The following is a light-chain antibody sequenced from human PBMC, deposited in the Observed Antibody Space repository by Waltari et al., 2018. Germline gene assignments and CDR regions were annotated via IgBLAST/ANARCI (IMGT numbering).Light chain of an antibody. CDR3: CSYAGSAISV. Sequence: QSALTQTATVSGSPGQSITFSCTGTSSDIGTYNLVSWYQQHPGKAPTLIIYDVNKRPSCVSNRFSGSKSGNTASLTISGLQAADEADYYCCSYAGSAISVFGGGTKVTVL. CDR2: DVN. CDR1: SSDIGTYNL. V-gene: IGLV2-23*02. J-gene: IGLJ3*02.